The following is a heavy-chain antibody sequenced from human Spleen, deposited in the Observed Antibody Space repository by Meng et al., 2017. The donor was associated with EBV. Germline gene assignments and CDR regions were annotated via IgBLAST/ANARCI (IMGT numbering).Heavy chain of an antibody. CDR3: ASLLPLDIAAPEGYFDP. V-gene: IGHV4-39*01. J-gene: IGHJ5*02. CDR1: GGSISSSSYY. CDR2: LYYSGRT. Sequence: QRQLQGWGPGLVKPSETLSLTCTVSGGSISSSSYYWGWIRQPPGKGLEWIGSLYYSGRTYYNPSLKSRVNMSVDTSKNQFSLKLTSVTAADTAVYYCASLLPLDIAAPEGYFDPWGQGTLVTVSS. D-gene: IGHD6-13*01.